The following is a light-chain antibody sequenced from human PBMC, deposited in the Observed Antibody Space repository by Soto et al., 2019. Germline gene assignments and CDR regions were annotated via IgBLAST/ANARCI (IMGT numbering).Light chain of an antibody. J-gene: IGKJ5*01. CDR2: AAS. CDR3: QQLNSYPRT. V-gene: IGKV1-9*01. CDR1: QGISSY. Sequence: IQLTQSPSSLSASVGYRVTITCRASQGISSYLAWYQQTPGKAPKLLIYAASTLQSGVPSRFSGSGSGTDFTRTISSLQPEDFATYYCQQLNSYPRTFGQGTRLEIK.